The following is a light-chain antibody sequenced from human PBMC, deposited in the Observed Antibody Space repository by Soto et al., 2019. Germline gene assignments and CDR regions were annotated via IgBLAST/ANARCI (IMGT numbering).Light chain of an antibody. J-gene: IGKJ5*01. V-gene: IGKV3-20*01. Sequence: EIVLTQSPGTLSLSPGERATLSCRASQSVSSSYLAWYQQKPGQAARLLIYGASSRATGIPDRFSGSGSGTDFTLTISRLEPEDFALYYCQQYGSSPITFGQWTRLEIK. CDR3: QQYGSSPIT. CDR2: GAS. CDR1: QSVSSSY.